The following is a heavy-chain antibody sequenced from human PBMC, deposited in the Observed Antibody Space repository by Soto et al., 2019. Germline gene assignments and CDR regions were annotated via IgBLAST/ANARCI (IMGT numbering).Heavy chain of an antibody. Sequence: GESLKISCKGSGYSFTSYWIGWVRQMPGKGLEWMGIIYPGDSDTRYSPSFQGQVTISADKSISTAYLQWSSLKASDTAMYYFARPLDPYSYGLNYWGQGTLVTVSS. V-gene: IGHV5-51*01. CDR1: GYSFTSYW. J-gene: IGHJ4*02. CDR2: IYPGDSDT. D-gene: IGHD5-18*01. CDR3: ARPLDPYSYGLNY.